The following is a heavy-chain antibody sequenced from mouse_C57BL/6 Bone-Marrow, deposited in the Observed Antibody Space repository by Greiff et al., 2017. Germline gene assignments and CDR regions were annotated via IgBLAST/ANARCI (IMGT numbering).Heavy chain of an antibody. CDR3: ARVHSIYYYGSSPFYAMDY. Sequence: QVQLQQPGAELVRPGSSVKLSCKASGYTFTSYWMHWVKQRPIQGLEWIGNIDPSDSETHYNQKFKDKATLTVDKSSSTAYMQLSSLTSEDSAVYYCARVHSIYYYGSSPFYAMDYWGQGTSVTVSS. D-gene: IGHD1-1*01. CDR1: GYTFTSYW. CDR2: IDPSDSET. V-gene: IGHV1-52*01. J-gene: IGHJ4*01.